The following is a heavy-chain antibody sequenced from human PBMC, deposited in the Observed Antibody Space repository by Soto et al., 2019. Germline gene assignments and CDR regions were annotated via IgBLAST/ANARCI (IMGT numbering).Heavy chain of an antibody. V-gene: IGHV4-39*01. D-gene: IGHD2-15*01. CDR1: GGSISSSSYY. CDR3: ARQACSGGSCYGH. Sequence: LSLTCTVSGGSISSSSYYWGWIRQPPGKGLEWIGSIYYSGSTYYNPSLKSRVTISVDTSKNQFSLKLSSVTAADTAVYYCARQACSGGSCYGHWGQGTLVTVSS. CDR2: IYYSGST. J-gene: IGHJ4*02.